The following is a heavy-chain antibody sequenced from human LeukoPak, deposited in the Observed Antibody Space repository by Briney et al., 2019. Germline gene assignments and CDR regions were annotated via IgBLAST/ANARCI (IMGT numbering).Heavy chain of an antibody. V-gene: IGHV1-69*05. CDR1: GGTFSSYA. CDR2: IIPIFGTA. Sequence: SVKVSCKASGGTFSSYAISWVRQAPGQGLEWMGGIIPIFGTANYAQKFQGRVTITTDESTSTAYMELSSLRSEDTAVYYCARERSSSSRLRGNYYYYMDVWGKGTTVTVSS. CDR3: ARERSSSSRLRGNYYYYMDV. J-gene: IGHJ6*03. D-gene: IGHD6-6*01.